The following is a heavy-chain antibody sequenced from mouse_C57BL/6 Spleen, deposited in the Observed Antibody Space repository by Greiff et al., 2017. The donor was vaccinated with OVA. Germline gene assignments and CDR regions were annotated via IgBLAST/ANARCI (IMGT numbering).Heavy chain of an antibody. J-gene: IGHJ2*01. V-gene: IGHV1-81*01. Sequence: QVHVKQSGAELARPGASVKLSCKASGYTFTSYGISWVKQRTGQGLEWIGEIYPRSGNTYYNEKFKGKATLTADKSSSTAYMELRSLTSEDSAVYFCARYDYDGVYYFDYWGQGTTLTVSS. CDR2: IYPRSGNT. D-gene: IGHD2-4*01. CDR3: ARYDYDGVYYFDY. CDR1: GYTFTSYG.